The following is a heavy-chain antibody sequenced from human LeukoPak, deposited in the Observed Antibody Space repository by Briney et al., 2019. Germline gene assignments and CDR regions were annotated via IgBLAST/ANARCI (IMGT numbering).Heavy chain of an antibody. CDR3: ARDDISLGGHDAFDI. Sequence: ASVKVSCKASGHTFSGYYLHWVRQAPGQGLEWMGRIIPILGIANYAQKFQGRVTITADKSTSTAYMELSSLRSEDTAVYYCARDDISLGGHDAFDIWGQGTMVTVSS. CDR2: IIPILGIA. J-gene: IGHJ3*02. D-gene: IGHD4-23*01. CDR1: GHTFSGYY. V-gene: IGHV1-69*04.